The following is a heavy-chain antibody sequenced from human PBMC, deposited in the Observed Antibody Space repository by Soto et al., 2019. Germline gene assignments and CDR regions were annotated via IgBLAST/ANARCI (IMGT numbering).Heavy chain of an antibody. Sequence: GASVKVSCKASGGTFSSYTISWVRQAPGQGLEWMGIINPSGGSTSYAQKFQGRVTMTRDTSTSTVYMELSSLRSEDTAVYYCARGLGYNTDYWGQGTLVTVSS. V-gene: IGHV1-46*03. CDR2: INPSGGST. D-gene: IGHD1-1*01. CDR3: ARGLGYNTDY. CDR1: GGTFSSYT. J-gene: IGHJ4*02.